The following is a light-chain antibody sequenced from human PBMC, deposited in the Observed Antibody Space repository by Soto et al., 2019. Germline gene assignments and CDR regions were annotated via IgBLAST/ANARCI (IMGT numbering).Light chain of an antibody. V-gene: IGKV3D-15*01. CDR2: GAS. CDR1: QSVSSN. Sequence: EILMTQSPATLSVSPGERATLSCRASQSVSSNLAWYQQKPGQAPRLLISGASTRATGIPARFSGSGSGTEFTLTISSLLSEDFAVYHCQQYKTWPYTFGQGTKQEIK. J-gene: IGKJ2*01. CDR3: QQYKTWPYT.